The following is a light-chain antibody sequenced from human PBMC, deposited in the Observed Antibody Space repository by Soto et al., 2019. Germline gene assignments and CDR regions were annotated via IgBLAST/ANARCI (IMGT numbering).Light chain of an antibody. CDR3: QQYNNWPS. V-gene: IGKV3D-15*01. CDR2: DAS. Sequence: EIVLTQSPGTLSLSPGERCTLSFRASQSLSSSQLAWYQQKPGQAPRLLIYDASNRATGIPARFSGSGSETEFTLTIRSLQSEDFAVYFCQQYNNWPSFGQGTRLEIK. CDR1: QSLSSS. J-gene: IGKJ5*01.